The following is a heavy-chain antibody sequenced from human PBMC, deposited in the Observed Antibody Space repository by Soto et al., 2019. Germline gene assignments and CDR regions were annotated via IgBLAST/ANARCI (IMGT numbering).Heavy chain of an antibody. D-gene: IGHD2-2*01. CDR2: IFYTGNT. CDR3: AFNLASGTHFQH. CDR1: GGSISSYY. V-gene: IGHV4-59*01. Sequence: SETLSLTCTVSGGSISSYYWSWIRQPPGKRLEWIGYIFYTGNTNYNPSLKSRVTISLDTSKNQISLNLNSVTAADTAVYYCAFNLASGTHFQHWGQGTLVTVSS. J-gene: IGHJ1*01.